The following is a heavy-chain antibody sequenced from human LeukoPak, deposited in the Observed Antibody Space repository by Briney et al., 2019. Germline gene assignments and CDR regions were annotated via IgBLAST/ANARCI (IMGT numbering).Heavy chain of an antibody. J-gene: IGHJ3*02. Sequence: GESLKISCKGSGYSFTSNWIGWVRQMPGKGLEWMGIIYPGDSDTRYSPSFQGQVTISADKSISTAYLQWSSLKASDTAMYYCARYQNRYYYGSGSYYNRPRVFDIWGQGTMVTVSS. V-gene: IGHV5-51*01. D-gene: IGHD3-10*01. CDR2: IYPGDSDT. CDR1: GYSFTSNW. CDR3: ARYQNRYYYGSGSYYNRPRVFDI.